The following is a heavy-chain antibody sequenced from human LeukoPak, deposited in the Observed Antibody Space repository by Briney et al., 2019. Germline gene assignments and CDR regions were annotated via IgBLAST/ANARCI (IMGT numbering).Heavy chain of an antibody. CDR2: ISGSGGST. D-gene: IGHD3-3*01. V-gene: IGHV3-23*01. CDR3: AKSRVFGVVIPAPFDY. J-gene: IGHJ4*02. Sequence: PGGSLRLSCAASGFTFSSYAMSWVRQAPGKGLEWVSAISGSGGSTYYADSVKGRFTISRDNSKNTLYLQMNSLRAEDTAVYYCAKSRVFGVVIPAPFDYWGQGTLVTVSS. CDR1: GFTFSSYA.